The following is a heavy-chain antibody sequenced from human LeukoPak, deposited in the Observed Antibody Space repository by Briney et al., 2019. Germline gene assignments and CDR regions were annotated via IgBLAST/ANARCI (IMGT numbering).Heavy chain of an antibody. J-gene: IGHJ6*03. CDR1: GFSFSSYT. CDR3: ARVKMGATVSDYYYYYMDV. V-gene: IGHV3-64*01. D-gene: IGHD1-26*01. Sequence: GGSLRLSCAASGFSFSSYTMHWVRQAPGKGLEYVSAIISHGGSTHYTNFVRGRFTISRDNSKNTLYLQMGSLRAEDMAVYYCARVKMGATVSDYYYYYMDVWGKGTTVTVSS. CDR2: IISHGGST.